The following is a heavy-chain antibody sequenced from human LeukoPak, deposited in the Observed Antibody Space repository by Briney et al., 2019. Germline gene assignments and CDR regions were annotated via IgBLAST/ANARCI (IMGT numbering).Heavy chain of an antibody. CDR1: GLTFSSYA. J-gene: IGHJ4*02. CDR2: ISGSGHST. D-gene: IGHD3-3*01. V-gene: IGHV3-23*01. CDR3: AKEEGYYDFWSGYPSGYFDY. Sequence: PGGSLRLSCAAFGLTFSSYAMSWVRQAPGKGLEWVSGISGSGHSTYYADSVKGRFTISRDNSKNTLYLQMNSLRAEDTAVYYCAKEEGYYDFWSGYPSGYFDYWGQGTLVTVSS.